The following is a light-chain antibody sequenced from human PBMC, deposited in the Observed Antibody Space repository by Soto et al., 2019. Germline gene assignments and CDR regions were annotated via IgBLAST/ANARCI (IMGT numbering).Light chain of an antibody. J-gene: IGKJ1*01. Sequence: EIVMTQSPATLSVSPGERATLSCRASQSVSRSLAWYQQKPGQAPRLLIYGASTRATGIPARFSGSGSGTEFTLTISSLQSEDFAVYYCQQYNNWPRTFGQGTKGDIK. CDR2: GAS. V-gene: IGKV3-15*01. CDR1: QSVSRS. CDR3: QQYNNWPRT.